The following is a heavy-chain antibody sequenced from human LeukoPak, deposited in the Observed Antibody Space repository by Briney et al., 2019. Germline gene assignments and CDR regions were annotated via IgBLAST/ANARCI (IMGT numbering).Heavy chain of an antibody. Sequence: PGGSLRLSCAASGFTFSSSAMSWVRQAPGKGLEWVTSMSSSGGSTYYADSVKGRFTISRDNSKNTLYLQMNSLRAEDTAVYSCAKWGLSRFDYWGQGTLVTVSS. CDR2: MSSSGGST. V-gene: IGHV3-23*01. J-gene: IGHJ4*02. CDR3: AKWGLSRFDY. D-gene: IGHD3-16*02. CDR1: GFTFSSSA.